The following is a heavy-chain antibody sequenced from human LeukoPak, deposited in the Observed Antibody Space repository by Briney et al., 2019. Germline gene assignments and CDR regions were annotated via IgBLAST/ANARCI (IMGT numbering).Heavy chain of an antibody. J-gene: IGHJ3*02. CDR3: AVNIFPGATVPEAAFDI. CDR2: ISGSGGST. V-gene: IGHV3-23*01. D-gene: IGHD3-9*01. Sequence: PGGSLRLSCAASGFTFSSYAMSWVRQAPGKGLEWVSAISGSGGSTYYADSVKGRFTISRDNSKNTLYLQMNSLRAEDTAVYYCAVNIFPGATVPEAAFDIWGQGTMVTVSS. CDR1: GFTFSSYA.